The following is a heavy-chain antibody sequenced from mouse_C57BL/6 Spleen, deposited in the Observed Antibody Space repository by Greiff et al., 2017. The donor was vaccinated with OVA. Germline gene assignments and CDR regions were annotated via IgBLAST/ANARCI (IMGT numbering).Heavy chain of an antibody. CDR1: GFSLTSYG. CDR3: ARKGEGYYLYAMDY. V-gene: IGHV2-2*01. D-gene: IGHD2-3*01. CDR2: IWSGGST. J-gene: IGHJ4*01. Sequence: VQLQQSGPGLVQPSQSLSITCTVSGFSLTSYGVHWVRQSPGQGLEWLGVIWSGGSTDYNAAFISRLSISKDNSKSQVFFKMNSLQADDTAIYYCARKGEGYYLYAMDYWGQGTSVTVSS.